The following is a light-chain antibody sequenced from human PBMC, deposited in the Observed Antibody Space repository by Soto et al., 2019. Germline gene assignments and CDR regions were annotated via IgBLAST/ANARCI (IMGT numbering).Light chain of an antibody. V-gene: IGKV1-5*03. CDR2: EAA. J-gene: IGKJ1*01. Sequence: DIQMTQSPSTLSASVGDRVTITCRASQYIHNYLAWYQQKPGEAPKLLIYEAANLESGVPSRFSGSGTGTEFTLPISSLPPDDFATYYCQQSNNYPWTFGQGTRVEI. CDR1: QYIHNY. CDR3: QQSNNYPWT.